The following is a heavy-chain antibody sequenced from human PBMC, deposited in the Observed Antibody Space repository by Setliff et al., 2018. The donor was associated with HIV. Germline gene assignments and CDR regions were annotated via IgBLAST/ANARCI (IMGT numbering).Heavy chain of an antibody. D-gene: IGHD3-10*01. Sequence: SETLSLTCTVSGGSISSGSYFWTWIRQPAGKGLEWIGRIYTSGSTNYNPSLKSRVTISVDTSKNQFSLKLSSVTAADTAVYYCAREIGDGSGTLNAFDIWGQGTMVTVSS. J-gene: IGHJ3*02. CDR2: IYTSGST. CDR3: AREIGDGSGTLNAFDI. CDR1: GGSISSGSYF. V-gene: IGHV4-61*02.